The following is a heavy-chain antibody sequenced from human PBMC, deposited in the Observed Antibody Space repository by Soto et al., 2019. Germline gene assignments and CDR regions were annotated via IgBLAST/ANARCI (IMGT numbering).Heavy chain of an antibody. V-gene: IGHV4-59*01. CDR1: GDSIRSYY. J-gene: IGHJ6*02. Sequence: QVQLQESGPGLVKPSETLSLTCTVSGDSIRSYYWTWIRQPPGKGLELIGYIYYSGSTRYNPSLKSRVTISVDMSKNQFSLKLSSVIAADTAVYYCARAYGGFDNGSDVWGQGTAVTVSS. CDR2: IYYSGST. CDR3: ARAYGGFDNGSDV. D-gene: IGHD5-12*01.